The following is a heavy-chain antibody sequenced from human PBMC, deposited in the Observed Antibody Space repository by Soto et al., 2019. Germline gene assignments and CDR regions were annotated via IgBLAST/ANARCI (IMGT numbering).Heavy chain of an antibody. J-gene: IGHJ4*02. CDR2: INSDGSSP. CDR1: GFTFSSYW. D-gene: IGHD6-13*01. CDR3: ARDEAAQYYFDY. V-gene: IGHV3-74*01. Sequence: EVQLVESGGGLVQPGGSLRLSCAASGFTFSSYWMHWVRQAPGKGLVWVSRINSDGSSPSYADSVKGRFTISRDNAKNTLYLQMNSLRAEDTAVYYCARDEAAQYYFDYWGQGTLVTVSS.